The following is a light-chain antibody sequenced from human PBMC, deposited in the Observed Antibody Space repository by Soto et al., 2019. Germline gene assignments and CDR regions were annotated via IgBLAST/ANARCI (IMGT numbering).Light chain of an antibody. CDR3: RPYAGSNNLYV. CDR2: EVS. Sequence: QSALTQPPSASGSPGQSVTLSCTGTSSDVVGYNYVSWYQQHPGKAPKLMIYEVSKRPSGVPDRFSGSKSGNTASLTVSGLQAEDEADYYCRPYAGSNNLYVFGTGTKLTVL. J-gene: IGLJ1*01. CDR1: SSDVVGYNY. V-gene: IGLV2-8*01.